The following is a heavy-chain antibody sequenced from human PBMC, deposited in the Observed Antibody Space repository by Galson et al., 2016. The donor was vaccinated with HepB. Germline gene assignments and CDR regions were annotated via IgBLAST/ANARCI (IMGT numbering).Heavy chain of an antibody. D-gene: IGHD1-20*01. Sequence: RLSCAASGFTFSSFAMAWVRQAPGKGLEWVSAINGDSGYTYYADSVKGRFTISRDNSQNTLYLQMNSLRAVDTAVYYCAKDLGDRFITVYYYMDVWGKGTAVTVSS. J-gene: IGHJ6*03. CDR2: INGDSGYT. V-gene: IGHV3-23*01. CDR1: GFTFSSFA. CDR3: AKDLGDRFITVYYYMDV.